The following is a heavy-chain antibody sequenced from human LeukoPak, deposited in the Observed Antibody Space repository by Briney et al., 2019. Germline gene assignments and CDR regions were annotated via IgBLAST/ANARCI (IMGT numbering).Heavy chain of an antibody. V-gene: IGHV3-21*01. J-gene: IGHJ4*02. D-gene: IGHD3-9*01. CDR1: GFTFSSYS. CDR3: ARGSDYAILTGYLDY. Sequence: GGSLRLSCAASGFTFSSYSMNWVRQAPGKGLEWVSSISSSSYIYYADLVKGRFTISRDNAKNSLYLQMDSLRAEDTAVYYCARGSDYAILTGYLDYWGQGTLVTVSS. CDR2: ISSSSYI.